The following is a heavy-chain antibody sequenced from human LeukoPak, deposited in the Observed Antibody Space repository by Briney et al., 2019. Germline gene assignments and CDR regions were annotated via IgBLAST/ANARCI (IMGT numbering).Heavy chain of an antibody. Sequence: PGGSLRLSCEASGFTFSTHWVHWVRQVPGKGLVWVSRIRGDGFDTNYADSVRGRFTIPRDNVKNTLYPPMSSLRADDTAVYYRARDLVLCSGSYDYWGQGTLVTVSS. CDR1: GFTFSTHW. D-gene: IGHD3-10*02. CDR3: ARDLVLCSGSYDY. CDR2: IRGDGFDT. J-gene: IGHJ4*02. V-gene: IGHV3-74*01.